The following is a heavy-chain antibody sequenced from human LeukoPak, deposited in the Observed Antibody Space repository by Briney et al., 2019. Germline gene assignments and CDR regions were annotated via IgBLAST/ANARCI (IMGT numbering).Heavy chain of an antibody. CDR2: ISGSGDST. J-gene: IGHJ4*02. D-gene: IGHD7-27*01. CDR3: AKRGINWGPIDY. CDR1: GLTFSSCA. V-gene: IGHV3-23*01. Sequence: GGSLRLSCAASGLTFSSCAMTWVRQAPGKGLEWVSAISGSGDSTYYADSVKGRFTISRDNSKSTLFLQMNSLRAEDTAVYYCAKRGINWGPIDYWGQGTLVTVS.